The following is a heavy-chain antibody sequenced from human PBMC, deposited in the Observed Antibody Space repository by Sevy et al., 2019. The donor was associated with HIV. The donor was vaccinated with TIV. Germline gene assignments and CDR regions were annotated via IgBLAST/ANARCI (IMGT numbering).Heavy chain of an antibody. CDR1: GGSISSYY. CDR3: ARTPLLIAVAGTYYFDY. V-gene: IGHV4-4*07. J-gene: IGHJ4*02. D-gene: IGHD6-19*01. CDR2: IYTSGST. Sequence: SETLSLTCTVSGGSISSYYWSWIRQPAGKGLEWIGRIYTSGSTNYNPSLKSRVTLSVDTSKNQFSLKLSSVTAADTAVYYCARTPLLIAVAGTYYFDYWGQGTLVTVSS.